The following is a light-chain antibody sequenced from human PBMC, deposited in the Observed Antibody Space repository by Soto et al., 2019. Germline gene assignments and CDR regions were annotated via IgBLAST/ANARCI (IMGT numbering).Light chain of an antibody. V-gene: IGLV2-23*02. CDR1: SSDVGTYNI. CDR3: CSYAGSSMYS. J-gene: IGLJ2*01. CDR2: AVV. Sequence: QSVLTQPASLSRSPGQSINISCTGSSSDVGTYNIVSWYQQHPGKAHKPMISAVVKRPSAFSNRFSGSKSGNTASMTISGLQAENGADYYFCSYAGSSMYSFGGGTKLTVL.